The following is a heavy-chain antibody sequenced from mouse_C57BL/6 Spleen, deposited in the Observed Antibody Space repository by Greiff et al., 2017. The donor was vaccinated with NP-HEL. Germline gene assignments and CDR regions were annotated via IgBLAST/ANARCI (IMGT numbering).Heavy chain of an antibody. V-gene: IGHV1-82*01. J-gene: IGHJ2*01. CDR1: GYAFSSSW. Sequence: VQLQQSGPELVKPGASVKISCKASGYAFSSSWMNWVKQRPGKGLEWIGRIYPGDGDTNYNGKFKGKATLTADKSSSTAYMQLSSLTSEDSAVYCCAALITTVVATPFDYWGQGTTLTVSS. CDR2: IYPGDGDT. CDR3: AALITTVVATPFDY. D-gene: IGHD1-1*01.